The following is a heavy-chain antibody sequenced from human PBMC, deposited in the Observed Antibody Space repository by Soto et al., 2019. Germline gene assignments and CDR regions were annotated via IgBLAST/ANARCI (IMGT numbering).Heavy chain of an antibody. V-gene: IGHV3-23*01. D-gene: IGHD3-9*01. Sequence: GGSLRLSCAASGFTFSSYAMSWVRQAPGKGPEWVSAISGSGGSTYYADSVKGRFTISRDNSKNTLYLQMNSLRAEDTAVYYCAKDLTTYYDILTGYYLWYYYYGMDVWGQGTTVTVSS. J-gene: IGHJ6*02. CDR1: GFTFSSYA. CDR3: AKDLTTYYDILTGYYLWYYYYGMDV. CDR2: ISGSGGST.